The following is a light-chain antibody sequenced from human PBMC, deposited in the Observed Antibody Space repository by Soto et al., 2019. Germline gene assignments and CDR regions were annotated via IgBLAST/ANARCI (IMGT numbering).Light chain of an antibody. Sequence: QSVLTQPPSASGSPGQSITISCSGTNSDIGAYDYVSWYQQHPGKPPKLIIYNVNNRPSGVSFRFSGSKSANTASLTISGLQTEDEADYYCLSHTTRRIYVFGPGTKVTVL. CDR1: NSDIGAYDY. CDR2: NVN. J-gene: IGLJ1*01. V-gene: IGLV2-14*03. CDR3: LSHTTRRIYV.